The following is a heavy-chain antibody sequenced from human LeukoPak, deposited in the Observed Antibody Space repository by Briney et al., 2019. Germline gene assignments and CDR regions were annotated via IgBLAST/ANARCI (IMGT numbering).Heavy chain of an antibody. V-gene: IGHV3-23*01. CDR1: GFTFSSYW. Sequence: GSLRLSCAASGFTFSSYWMSWVRQAPGKGLEWVSAISGSGGSTYYADSVKGRFTISRDNSKNTLYLQMNSLRAEDTAVYYCAKGVVVVPAAPFDYWGQGTLVTVSS. CDR2: ISGSGGST. CDR3: AKGVVVVPAAPFDY. J-gene: IGHJ4*02. D-gene: IGHD2-2*01.